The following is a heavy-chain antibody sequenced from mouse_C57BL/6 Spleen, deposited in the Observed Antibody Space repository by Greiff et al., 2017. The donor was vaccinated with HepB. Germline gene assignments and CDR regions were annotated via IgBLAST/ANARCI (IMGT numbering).Heavy chain of an antibody. Sequence: VQLQQSGADLVRPGASVTLSCKASGYTFTDYEMHWVKQTPVHGLEWIGAIDPETGGTAYNQKFKGKAILTADKSSSTAYMELRSLTSEDSAVYYCTRWGYGSSYIYYAMDYWGQGTSVTVSS. V-gene: IGHV1-15*01. CDR1: GYTFTDYE. J-gene: IGHJ4*01. CDR2: IDPETGGT. CDR3: TRWGYGSSYIYYAMDY. D-gene: IGHD1-1*01.